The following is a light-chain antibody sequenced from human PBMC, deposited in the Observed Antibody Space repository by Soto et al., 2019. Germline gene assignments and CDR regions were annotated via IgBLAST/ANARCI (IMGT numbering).Light chain of an antibody. J-gene: IGKJ1*01. CDR1: QSVSSSY. V-gene: IGKV3-20*01. CDR2: GAS. Sequence: EIVLTQSPGTLSLSPGERATLSRRASQSVSSSYLAWYQQKPGQAPRLLLYGASSRATGIPDRFSGSGSGADFTLTISRLEPEDFAVYYCQQYGSSPWTFGQGTKVEIK. CDR3: QQYGSSPWT.